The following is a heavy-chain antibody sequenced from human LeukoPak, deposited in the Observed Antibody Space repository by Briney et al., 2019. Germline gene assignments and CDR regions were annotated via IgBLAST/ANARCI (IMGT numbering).Heavy chain of an antibody. V-gene: IGHV3-7*01. D-gene: IGHD4/OR15-4a*01. Sequence: PGGSLRLSCAASGFTFSSYWMSWVRQAPGKGLEWVANIKQDGSEKYYVDSVKGRFTISRDNTKNSLYLQMNSLRAEDTAVFYCARVWSLYGGYVDYWGQGTLVTVSS. CDR2: IKQDGSEK. CDR3: ARVWSLYGGYVDY. J-gene: IGHJ4*02. CDR1: GFTFSSYW.